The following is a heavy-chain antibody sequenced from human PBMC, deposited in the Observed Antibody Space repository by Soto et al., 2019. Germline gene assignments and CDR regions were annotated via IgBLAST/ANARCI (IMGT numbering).Heavy chain of an antibody. V-gene: IGHV1-69*18. Sequence: QVHLVQSGAEVRKPGSSVKVSCKTSGGTFSTYTIYWVRQAPGQGLEWMGRIIPLFGTIRYAQNFQDRVTITAEESTSTTYMELSSLRAEDTALYYCARRLDDRADEGFDVWGEGTAVTVSA. CDR3: ARRLDDRADEGFDV. CDR2: IIPLFGTI. CDR1: GGTFSTYT. D-gene: IGHD3-16*01. J-gene: IGHJ3*01.